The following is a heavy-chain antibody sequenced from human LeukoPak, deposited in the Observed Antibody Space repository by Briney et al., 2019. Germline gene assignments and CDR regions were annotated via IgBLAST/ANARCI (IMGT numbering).Heavy chain of an antibody. J-gene: IGHJ4*01. V-gene: IGHV4-39*01. D-gene: IGHD1-26*01. CDR1: GGSISSSSYY. CDR3: ARHVATGSYPYYFDY. Sequence: SETLSLTCTVSGGSISSSSYYWGWIRQPPGKGLEWIGSIYYSGSTYYNPSLKSRVTISVDTSKNQFSLKLSAVTSADTAVYYCARHVATGSYPYYFDYWGHGTLVTVSS. CDR2: IYYSGST.